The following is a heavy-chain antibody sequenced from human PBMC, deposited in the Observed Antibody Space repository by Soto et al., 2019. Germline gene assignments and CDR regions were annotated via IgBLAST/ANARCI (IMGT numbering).Heavy chain of an antibody. Sequence: SVEVACKATGDTYSYYYIQWARHAHGQGLEYMGWLSPKSGGEPYAQQFLGSVDLSRDTSVSLAYLDLSSLICDDTAVYFWSSCHRGWRCHLGSWGKRPLVIVSS. J-gene: IGHJ5*02. V-gene: IGHV1-2*02. CDR2: LSPKSGGE. D-gene: IGHD3-16*01. CDR3: SSCHRGWRCHLGS. CDR1: GDTYSYYY.